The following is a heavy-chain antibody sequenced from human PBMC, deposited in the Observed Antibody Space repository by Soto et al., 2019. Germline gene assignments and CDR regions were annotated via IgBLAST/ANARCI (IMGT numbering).Heavy chain of an antibody. J-gene: IGHJ6*02. V-gene: IGHV5-10-1*01. Sequence: PGESLKISCKGSGYSFTSYWISWVRQMPGKGLEWMGRIDPSDSYTNYSPSFQGHVTISADKSISTAYLQWSSLKASDTAMDYCARHVNSYSNDYYYGMDVWGQGTTVTVSS. CDR3: ARHVNSYSNDYYYGMDV. CDR1: GYSFTSYW. D-gene: IGHD4-4*01. CDR2: IDPSDSYT.